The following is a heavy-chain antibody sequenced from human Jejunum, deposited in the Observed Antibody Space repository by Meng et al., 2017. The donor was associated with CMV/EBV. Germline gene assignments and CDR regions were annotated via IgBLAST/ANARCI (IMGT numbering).Heavy chain of an antibody. J-gene: IGHJ4*02. CDR3: ATEYYYDSSDYPTSFDC. CDR1: YTFTGYA. V-gene: IGHV1-3*01. CDR2: INGGNGNT. D-gene: IGHD3-22*01. Sequence: YTFTGYALHWVRQAPGQRLEWMGWINGGNGNTKYSQKFQGRLTITRDTSARTAYMELSSLRSEDTAMYYCATEYYYDSSDYPTSFDCWGQGTLVTVSS.